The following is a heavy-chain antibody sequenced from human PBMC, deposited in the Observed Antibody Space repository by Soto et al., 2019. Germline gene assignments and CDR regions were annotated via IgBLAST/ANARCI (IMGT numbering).Heavy chain of an antibody. V-gene: IGHV3-30*03. D-gene: IGHD4-17*01. Sequence: QVQLVESGGGVVQPGRSLRLSCAASGFDFNTYGLHWVRQAPGKGLEWVAAISFDGGNQYYADSVKGRFTISRDKSNSTLYLQMNSLGAEDTATYFCARRRSTVTTAWFYHAMDVWGQGTTVTVSS. CDR3: ARRRSTVTTAWFYHAMDV. CDR1: GFDFNTYG. J-gene: IGHJ6*02. CDR2: ISFDGGNQ.